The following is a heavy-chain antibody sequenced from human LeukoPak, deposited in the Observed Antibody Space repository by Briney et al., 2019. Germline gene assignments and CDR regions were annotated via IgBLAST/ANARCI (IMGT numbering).Heavy chain of an antibody. CDR3: ARDRGDSLVGADFDS. J-gene: IGHJ4*02. CDR1: GFTFSIYW. D-gene: IGHD1-26*01. Sequence: GGSLRLSCAASGFTFSIYWMSWVRQAPGKGLEWISFINIWGSPTYYADSMKGRFTISRDSAKNSIFLQMNNLRVEDTAVYYCARDRGDSLVGADFDSWGQGILVTVSS. V-gene: IGHV3-48*01. CDR2: INIWGSPT.